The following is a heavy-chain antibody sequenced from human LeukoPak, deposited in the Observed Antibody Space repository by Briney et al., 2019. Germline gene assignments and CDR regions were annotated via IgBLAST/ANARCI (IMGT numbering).Heavy chain of an antibody. CDR1: GYTFTGYY. CDR2: INPNSGGT. V-gene: IGHV1-2*02. Sequence: ASVKVSCKASGYTFTGYYMHWVRQAPGQGLEWMGWINPNSGGTNYAQKFQGRVTMTRDTSISTAYMELSRLRSDDTAVYYCARVRLLRYFDWSRSAFDIWGQGTMVTVSS. D-gene: IGHD3-9*01. J-gene: IGHJ3*02. CDR3: ARVRLLRYFDWSRSAFDI.